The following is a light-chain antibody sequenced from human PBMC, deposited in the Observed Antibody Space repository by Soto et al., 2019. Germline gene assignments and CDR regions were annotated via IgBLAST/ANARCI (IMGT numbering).Light chain of an antibody. CDR2: EVN. Sequence: QSVVTQPRSACGSPGQSVTISCTGTSSDVGGYNYVSWYQQHPGKVPKVLISEVNKRPSGVPDRFSGSKSGNTASLTVSGLQADDEADYYCSSFAGTFFVFGNGTKVTVL. CDR1: SSDVGGYNY. J-gene: IGLJ1*01. V-gene: IGLV2-8*01. CDR3: SSFAGTFFV.